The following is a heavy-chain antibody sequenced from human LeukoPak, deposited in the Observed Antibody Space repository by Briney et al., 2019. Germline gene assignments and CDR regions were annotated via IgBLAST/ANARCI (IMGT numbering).Heavy chain of an antibody. J-gene: IGHJ6*03. CDR2: INNDGSST. CDR3: ARVARGDYYYYYMDV. CDR1: GFTFSSYW. D-gene: IGHD3-10*01. Sequence: GGSLRLSCGASGFTFSSYWMHWVRQAPGKGLVWVSRINNDGSSTSYADSVQGRFTISRDNAKNTLYLQMNSLRAENTALYYCARVARGDYYYYYMDVWGKGTTVTVSS. V-gene: IGHV3-74*01.